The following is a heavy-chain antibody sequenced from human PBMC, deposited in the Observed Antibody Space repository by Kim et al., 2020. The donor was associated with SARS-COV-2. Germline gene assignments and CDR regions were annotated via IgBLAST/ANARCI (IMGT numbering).Heavy chain of an antibody. CDR2: INHSGST. J-gene: IGHJ6*02. CDR1: GGSFSGYY. Sequence: SETLSLTCAVYGGSFSGYYWSWIRQPPGKGLEWIGEINHSGSTNYNPSLKSRVTISVDTSKNQFSLKLSSVTAADTAVYYCAREYYYGSGTGNYYYGMDVWGQGTTVTVSS. D-gene: IGHD3-10*01. V-gene: IGHV4-34*01. CDR3: AREYYYGSGTGNYYYGMDV.